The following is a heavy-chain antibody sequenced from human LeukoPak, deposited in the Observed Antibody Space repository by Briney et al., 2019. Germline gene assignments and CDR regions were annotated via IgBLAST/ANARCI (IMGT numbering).Heavy chain of an antibody. J-gene: IGHJ6*02. D-gene: IGHD3-10*01. Sequence: EGSLRLSCAASGFTFSSYSMNWVRQAPGKGLEWVSSISSSSSYIYYADSVKGRFTISRDNAKNSLYLQMNSLRAEDTAVYYCASRSTRFGELLYYYYGMDVWGQGTTVTVSS. CDR3: ASRSTRFGELLYYYYGMDV. V-gene: IGHV3-21*01. CDR1: GFTFSSYS. CDR2: ISSSSSYI.